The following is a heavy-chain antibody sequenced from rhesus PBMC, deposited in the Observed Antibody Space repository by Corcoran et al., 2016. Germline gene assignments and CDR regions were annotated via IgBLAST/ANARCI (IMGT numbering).Heavy chain of an antibody. CDR2: TSPLVGRT. J-gene: IGHJ6*01. D-gene: IGHD1-44*01. V-gene: IGHV1-198*02. CDR1: GFTFGSYA. CDR3: ASSGGNYGDGLDS. Sequence: VQLVQSGAEVKKPGSSVKVSCKASGFTFGSYAISWVRQAPGQGLEWLGVTSPLVGRTNDAGKVQGRVTSTADTSTSTAYMELSSLRSEDTAGYYGASSGGNYGDGLDSWGQGVVVTVSS.